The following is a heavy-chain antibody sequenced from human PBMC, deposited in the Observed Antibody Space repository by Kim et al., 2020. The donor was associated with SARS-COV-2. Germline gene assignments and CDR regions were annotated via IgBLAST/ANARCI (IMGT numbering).Heavy chain of an antibody. CDR1: GFTFDDYA. V-gene: IGHV3-9*01. J-gene: IGHJ6*02. CDR2: ISWNSGSI. D-gene: IGHD6-13*01. Sequence: GGSLRLSCAASGFTFDDYAMHWVRQAPGKGLEWVSGISWNSGSIGYADSVKGRFTISRDNAKNSLYLQMNSLRAEDTALYYCATAGIAAAGTDYYYGMDVWGQGTTVTVSS. CDR3: ATAGIAAAGTDYYYGMDV.